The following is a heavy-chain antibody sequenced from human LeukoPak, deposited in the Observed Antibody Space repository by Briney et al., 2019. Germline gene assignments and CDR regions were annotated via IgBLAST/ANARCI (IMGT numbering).Heavy chain of an antibody. V-gene: IGHV4-34*01. CDR3: ARANGEYKTTVTPWDYYYYYGMDV. CDR1: GGSISSYY. J-gene: IGHJ6*02. Sequence: SETLSLTCTVSGGSISSYYWSWIRQPPGKGLEWIGEINHSGSTNYNPSLKSRVTISVDTSKNQFSLKLSSVTAADTAVYYCARANGEYKTTVTPWDYYYYYGMDVWGQGTTVTVSS. D-gene: IGHD4-17*01. CDR2: INHSGST.